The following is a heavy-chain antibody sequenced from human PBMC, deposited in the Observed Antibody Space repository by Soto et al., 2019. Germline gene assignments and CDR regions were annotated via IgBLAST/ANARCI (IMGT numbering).Heavy chain of an antibody. V-gene: IGHV3-21*01. Sequence: GGSLRRSCADSASTMSTYTCNLVRHAPGRGLAWVASITPSGTNIFYADSVKGRFTISRDNTKNSLFLQMDSLRAEDTAVYYCARDPRILIAQNGRPTAFDRWGQGAQVTVSS. CDR3: ARDPRILIAQNGRPTAFDR. D-gene: IGHD2-15*01. CDR2: ITPSGTNI. CDR1: ASTMSTYT. J-gene: IGHJ5*02.